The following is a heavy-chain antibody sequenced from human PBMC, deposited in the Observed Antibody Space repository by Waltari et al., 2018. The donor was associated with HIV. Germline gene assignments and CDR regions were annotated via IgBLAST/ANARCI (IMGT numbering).Heavy chain of an antibody. CDR3: ARAISLLGATLFDY. D-gene: IGHD1-26*01. J-gene: IGHJ4*02. CDR1: GASVSSNSAA. Sequence: QVQLQQSSPGLVKPSQTLSLTCAISGASVSSNSAAWNWIRQSPSRGLEWLGRTYYRSKWSSDYAVSVKSRLNIISDTSKNQFSLILKSVTPDDTAVYYCARAISLLGATLFDYWGQGTLVTVSS. CDR2: TYYRSKWSS. V-gene: IGHV6-1*01.